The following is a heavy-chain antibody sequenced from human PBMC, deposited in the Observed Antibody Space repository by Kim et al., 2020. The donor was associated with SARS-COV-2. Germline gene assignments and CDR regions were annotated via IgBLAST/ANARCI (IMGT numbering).Heavy chain of an antibody. J-gene: IGHJ4*02. V-gene: IGHV1-69*13. Sequence: SVKVSCKASGGTFSSYAISWVRQAPGQGLEWMGGIIPIFGTANYAQKFQGRVTITADESTSTAYMELSSLRSEDTAVYYCARAPSHPYYYDSSGYYTHWGQGTLVTVSS. CDR2: IIPIFGTA. CDR3: ARAPSHPYYYDSSGYYTH. CDR1: GGTFSSYA. D-gene: IGHD3-22*01.